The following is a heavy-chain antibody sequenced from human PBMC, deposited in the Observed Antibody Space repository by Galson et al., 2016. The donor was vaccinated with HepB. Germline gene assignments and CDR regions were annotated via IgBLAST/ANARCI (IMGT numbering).Heavy chain of an antibody. CDR1: GYSLTSYW. D-gene: IGHD3-22*01. CDR3: ASRPPRNYYDSSAFYWE. J-gene: IGHJ4*02. CDR2: IDPSDSYT. V-gene: IGHV5-10-1*01. Sequence: QSGAEVKKAGESLRISCKGSGYSLTSYWISWVRQMPGKGLEWMGGIDPSDSYTNYSPSFQGHVTISVDRSISTAYLQWSSLKASDTAMYYCASRPPRNYYDSSAFYWEWGQGTLVTVSS.